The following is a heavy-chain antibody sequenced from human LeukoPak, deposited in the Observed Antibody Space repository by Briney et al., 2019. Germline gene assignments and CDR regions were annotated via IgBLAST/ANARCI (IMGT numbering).Heavy chain of an antibody. CDR1: GGSISSYY. CDR3: ARGPRMVAMNGYAFDI. Sequence: SETLSLTCIVSGGSISSYYWNWIRQSAGKGLEWIGRIYIGGSTSYNPSLKSRVTMSVDMSKIQFSLNLTSVTAADMAMYYCARGPRMVAMNGYAFDIWGPGTTVIVSS. V-gene: IGHV4-4*07. D-gene: IGHD2-2*01. J-gene: IGHJ3*02. CDR2: IYIGGST.